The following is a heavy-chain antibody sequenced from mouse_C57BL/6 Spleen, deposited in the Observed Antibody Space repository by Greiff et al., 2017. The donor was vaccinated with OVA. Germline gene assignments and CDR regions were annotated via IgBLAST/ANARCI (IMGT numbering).Heavy chain of an antibody. CDR3: ARPPDSSGYVWFAY. V-gene: IGHV1-59*01. CDR1: GYTFTSYW. D-gene: IGHD3-2*02. CDR2: IDPSDSYT. J-gene: IGHJ3*01. Sequence: VQLQQPGAELVRPGTSVKLSCKASGYTFTSYWMHWVKQRPGQGLEWIGVIDPSDSYTNYNQKFKGKATLTVDTSSSTAYMQLSSLTSEDSAVYYCARPPDSSGYVWFAYWGQGTLVTVSA.